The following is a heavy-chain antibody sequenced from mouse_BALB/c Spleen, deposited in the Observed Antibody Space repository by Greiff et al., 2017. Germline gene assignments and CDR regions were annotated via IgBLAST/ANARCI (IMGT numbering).Heavy chain of an antibody. V-gene: IGHV1-87*01. Sequence: PGQGLEWIGAIYPGDGDTRYTQKFKGKATLTADKSSSTAYMQLSSLASEDSAVYYCASYGSLDYWGQGTTLTVSS. D-gene: IGHD1-1*01. J-gene: IGHJ2*01. CDR2: IYPGDGDT. CDR3: ASYGSLDY.